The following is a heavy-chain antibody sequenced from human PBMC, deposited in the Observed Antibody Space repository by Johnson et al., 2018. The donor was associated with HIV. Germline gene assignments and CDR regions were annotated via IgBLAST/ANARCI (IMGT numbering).Heavy chain of an antibody. CDR1: GFIFSDYY. J-gene: IGHJ3*02. V-gene: IGHV3-11*01. D-gene: IGHD3-22*01. Sequence: QVQLVESGGGLVKPGGSLRLSCAASGFIFSDYYMSWIRQAPGKGLEWVSYISSSGTNIYYADSVKGRFIIARDNARNSLYLQMNSLRAEDTALYYCTRGRHSSGYYTVTFDIWGQGTMLTVSS. CDR3: TRGRHSSGYYTVTFDI. CDR2: ISSSGTNI.